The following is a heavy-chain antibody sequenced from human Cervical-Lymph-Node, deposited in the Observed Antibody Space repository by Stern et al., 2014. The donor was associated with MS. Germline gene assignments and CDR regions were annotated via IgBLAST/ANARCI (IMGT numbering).Heavy chain of an antibody. Sequence: EVQLVESGGGLVKPGGSLRLSCAASGFTFSSYSMNWARQAPGKGLEWVSSISSSSSYIYYAASVKGRFTISRDNAKNSLYLQMNSLRAEDTAVYYCARDSSSWYSADYCGQGTLVTFSS. CDR2: ISSSSSYI. CDR1: GFTFSSYS. J-gene: IGHJ4*02. CDR3: ARDSSSWYSADY. D-gene: IGHD6-13*01. V-gene: IGHV3-21*01.